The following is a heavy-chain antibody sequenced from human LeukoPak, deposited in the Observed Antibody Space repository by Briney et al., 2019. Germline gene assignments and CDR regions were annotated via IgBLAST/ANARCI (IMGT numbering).Heavy chain of an antibody. CDR2: MNPNSGNT. V-gene: IGHV1-8*01. J-gene: IGHJ4*02. CDR3: ASPVGGVGASFDY. Sequence: ASVKVSCKASGYTFTSYGINWVRQATGQGLEWMGWMNPNSGNTGYAQKFQGRVTMTRNTSISTAYMELSSLRSEDTAVYYCASPVGGVGASFDYWGQGTLVTVSS. CDR1: GYTFTSYG. D-gene: IGHD1-26*01.